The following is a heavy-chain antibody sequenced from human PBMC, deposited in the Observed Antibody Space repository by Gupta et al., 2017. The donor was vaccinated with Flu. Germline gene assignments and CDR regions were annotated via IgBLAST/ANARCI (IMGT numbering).Heavy chain of an antibody. V-gene: IGHV4-39*02. CDR3: ARERSVWPNWLDP. Sequence: QLQLQESGPGLVKPSETLSLTCSVSGGSISTNSYYWGWIRQPPGKGLEWIASVYYSGSTYYNPSLKSRVTISLDTSENQFSLKLYSVTAADTAVYYCARERSVWPNWLDPWGQGTLVTVSS. CDR1: GGSISTNSYY. CDR2: VYYSGST. D-gene: IGHD6-19*01. J-gene: IGHJ5*02.